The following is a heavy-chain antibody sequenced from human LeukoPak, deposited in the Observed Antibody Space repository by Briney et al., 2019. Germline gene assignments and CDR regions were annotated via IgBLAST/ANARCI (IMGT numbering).Heavy chain of an antibody. V-gene: IGHV3-30*18. J-gene: IGHJ4*02. D-gene: IGHD1-26*01. CDR1: GFTFSSYG. CDR3: AKDLYSGSYSGVY. CDR2: ISYDGSNK. Sequence: GGSLRLSCAASGFTFSSYGMHWVRQAPGKGLEWVAFISYDGSNKYYADSVRGRFTISRDNSKNTLYLQMNSLRAEDTALYYCAKDLYSGSYSGVYWGQGTLVTVSS.